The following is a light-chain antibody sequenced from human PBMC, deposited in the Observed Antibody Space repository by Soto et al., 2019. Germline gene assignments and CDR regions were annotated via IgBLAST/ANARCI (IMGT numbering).Light chain of an antibody. V-gene: IGKV3-20*01. J-gene: IGKJ2*01. Sequence: EIVLTQSPDTLSLSPGERATLSCRASQPLSSSNYLDWYQQKPGQAPRLLIYGASSRATGIPDRFSGSGSGTDFTLTISRLEPEDFAVYYCQQYGRTPYTFGQGTKLEIK. CDR2: GAS. CDR1: QPLSSSNY. CDR3: QQYGRTPYT.